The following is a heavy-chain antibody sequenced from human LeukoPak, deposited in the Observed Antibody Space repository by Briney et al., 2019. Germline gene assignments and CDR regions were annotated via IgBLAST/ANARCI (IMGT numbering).Heavy chain of an antibody. D-gene: IGHD4-11*01. CDR1: GFTFSSYG. V-gene: IGHV3-30*18. CDR3: AKDRHSTYYYGMDV. Sequence: GGSLRLSCAASGFTFSSYGIHWVRQAPGKGLEWVAVISYDGSNKYYADSVKGRFTISRDNSKNTLYLQMNSLRAEDTAAYYCAKDRHSTYYYGMDVWGQGTTVTVSS. J-gene: IGHJ6*02. CDR2: ISYDGSNK.